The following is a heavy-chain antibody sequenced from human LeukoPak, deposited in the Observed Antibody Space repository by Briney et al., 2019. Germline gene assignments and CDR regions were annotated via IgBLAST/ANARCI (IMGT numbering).Heavy chain of an antibody. CDR3: ARRIDYTNPFDY. CDR2: IYPGDFDT. J-gene: IGHJ4*02. CDR1: GYSFTTYW. Sequence: GASLKISCKASGYSFTTYWIGWVRQMPGKGLEWMGIIYPGDFDTRYSPSFQGQVTISADKSISTAYLQWSRLKASDTAMYYCARRIDYTNPFDYWGQGTLVTVSS. D-gene: IGHD4-11*01. V-gene: IGHV5-51*01.